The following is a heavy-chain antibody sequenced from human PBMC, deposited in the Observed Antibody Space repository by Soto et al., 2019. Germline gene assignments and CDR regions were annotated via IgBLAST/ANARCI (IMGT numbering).Heavy chain of an antibody. CDR3: ARSVFP. CDR1: CCSIRSGGYY. CDR2: IYYSGST. V-gene: IGHV4-31*03. Sequence: PSETPALTCTVSCCSIRSGGYYWSWIRQHPGKGLEWIGYIYYSGSTYYNPSLKSRVTISVDTSKNQFSLKLSSVTAADTAVYYCARSVFPWGQGTLVTVSS. J-gene: IGHJ5*02.